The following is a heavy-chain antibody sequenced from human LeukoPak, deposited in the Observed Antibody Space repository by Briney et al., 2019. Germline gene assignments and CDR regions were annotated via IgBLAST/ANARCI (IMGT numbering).Heavy chain of an antibody. CDR1: GFTFSSYA. D-gene: IGHD3-22*01. J-gene: IGHJ4*02. CDR3: ARDRDYYAIDY. Sequence: PGGSLRLSCAASGFTFSSYAMSWVRQAPGKGLEWVSAISGSGDSTFYADSVKGRFTISRDNAKNSLDLQMNSLRADDTAVYYCARDRDYYAIDYWGQGTLVTVSS. V-gene: IGHV3-23*01. CDR2: ISGSGDST.